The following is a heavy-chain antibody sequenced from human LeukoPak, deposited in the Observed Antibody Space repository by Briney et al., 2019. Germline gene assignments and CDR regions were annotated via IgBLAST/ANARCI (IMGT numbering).Heavy chain of an antibody. CDR2: ISYDGSNK. V-gene: IGHV3-30*18. D-gene: IGHD6-19*01. CDR1: GFTFSSYG. J-gene: IGHJ4*02. CDR3: AKDTRIHSSGWALDY. Sequence: PGGSLRLSCAASGFTFSSYGMHWVRQAPGKGLEWVAVISYDGSNKYYADSVKGRFTISRDNSKNTLYPQMNSLRAEDTAVYYCAKDTRIHSSGWALDYWGQGTLVTVSS.